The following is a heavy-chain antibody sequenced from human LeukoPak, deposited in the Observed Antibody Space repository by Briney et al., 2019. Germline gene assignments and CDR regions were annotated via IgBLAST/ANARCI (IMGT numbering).Heavy chain of an antibody. CDR3: AKAYCSGGSCPVYFDY. D-gene: IGHD2-15*01. J-gene: IGHJ4*02. V-gene: IGHV3-9*01. CDR2: ISWNSGSI. CDR1: GFTFDDYA. Sequence: PGGSLRLSCAASGFTFDDYAMHWVRQAPGKGLEWVSGISWNSGSIGYADFVKGRFTISRDNAKNSLYLQMNSLRAEDTALYYCAKAYCSGGSCPVYFDYWGQGTLVTVSS.